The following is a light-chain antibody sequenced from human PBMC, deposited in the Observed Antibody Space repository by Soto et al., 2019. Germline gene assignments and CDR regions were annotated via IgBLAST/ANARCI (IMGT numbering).Light chain of an antibody. CDR1: QSVLYSSNNKNY. CDR3: QQYNSRPT. J-gene: IGKJ2*01. V-gene: IGKV4-1*01. Sequence: DIVMTQSPDSLAVSLGERATINCKSSQSVLYSSNNKNYMAWYQQKPGQPPKLLIYWASTRESGVPDRFSGGGSGTDFTLTISGLQAEDVAVYYCQQYNSRPTFGQGTKLEIK. CDR2: WAS.